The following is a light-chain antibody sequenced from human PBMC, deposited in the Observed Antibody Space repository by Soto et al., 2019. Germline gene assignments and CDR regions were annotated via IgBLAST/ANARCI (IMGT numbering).Light chain of an antibody. V-gene: IGKV3-15*01. CDR1: HSVSSS. CDR3: QQYHEWHET. Sequence: DILMTQSPATLSVSPGERATLSCRASHSVSSSLAWYQQKPGQAPRLLIHAASTRATGIPGRFSGSGSGTEYTLIISSLQSEDFVVYYCQQYHEWHETFGRGTRVEIK. CDR2: AAS. J-gene: IGKJ1*01.